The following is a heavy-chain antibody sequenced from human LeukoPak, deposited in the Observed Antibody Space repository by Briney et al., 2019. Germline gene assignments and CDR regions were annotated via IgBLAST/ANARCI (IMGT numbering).Heavy chain of an antibody. J-gene: IGHJ6*03. D-gene: IGHD6-6*01. CDR3: AGSSAKYYYYMDV. CDR2: IYISGST. V-gene: IGHV4-4*07. Sequence: SETLSLTCTVPGGSISSYSWSWIRQPAGKGLEWIGRIYISGSTNYNPSLKSRVTMSVDTSKNQFSLKLSSVTAADTAMYYCAGSSAKYYYYMDVWGKGTTVTVSS. CDR1: GGSISSYS.